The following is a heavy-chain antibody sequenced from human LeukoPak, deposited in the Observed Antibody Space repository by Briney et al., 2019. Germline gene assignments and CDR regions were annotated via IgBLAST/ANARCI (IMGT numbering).Heavy chain of an antibody. CDR3: AKDRSRSKTYYYDSSGLTPFDY. CDR1: GITFSSYN. CDR2: ISTGSSYI. V-gene: IGHV3-21*01. D-gene: IGHD3-22*01. Sequence: GGSLRLSCAVSGITFSSYNMNWVRQAPGKGLEWVSSISTGSSYIYYTDSVKGRFTISRDNAKNSLYLQMNNLRAEDTAVYYCAKDRSRSKTYYYDSSGLTPFDYWGQGTLVTVSS. J-gene: IGHJ4*02.